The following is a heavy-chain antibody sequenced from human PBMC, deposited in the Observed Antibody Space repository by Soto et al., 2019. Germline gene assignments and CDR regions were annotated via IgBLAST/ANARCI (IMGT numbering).Heavy chain of an antibody. J-gene: IGHJ4*02. Sequence: WGSLRLSCLSSGFTFSSYSMNWFRQAPGKGLEWVSSISSSSSYIYYADSVKGRFTISRDNAKNSLYLQMNSLRAEDTGVYYCARDLGYGDYVTFDYWGQGTLVTVSS. CDR2: ISSSSSYI. D-gene: IGHD4-17*01. CDR1: GFTFSSYS. V-gene: IGHV3-21*01. CDR3: ARDLGYGDYVTFDY.